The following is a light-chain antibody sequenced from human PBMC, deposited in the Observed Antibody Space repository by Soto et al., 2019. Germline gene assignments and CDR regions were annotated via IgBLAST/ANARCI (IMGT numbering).Light chain of an antibody. CDR1: SSDVGGYDY. Sequence: QSALTQPPSASGSPGQSVTISCTGTSSDVGGYDYVSWYQQHPGKAPKLMIYEVSNRPSGVSNRFSGSKSGNTASLTISGLQAEDEADYYCSSYTISSPYVFGTGTKVTVL. J-gene: IGLJ1*01. CDR2: EVS. V-gene: IGLV2-14*01. CDR3: SSYTISSPYV.